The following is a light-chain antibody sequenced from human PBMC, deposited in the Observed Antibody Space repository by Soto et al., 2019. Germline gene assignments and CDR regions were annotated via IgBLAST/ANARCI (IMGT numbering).Light chain of an antibody. V-gene: IGKV1-5*01. CDR3: QQYNSYSRT. CDR1: QSITGW. CDR2: DAS. Sequence: DIQMTQSPSTLSASVGDRVTITCRASQSITGWLAWYQQKPGKAPKLLIYDASSLETGVPSRFSGSRSGTEFTLTISSLQPDDFAIYYCQQYNSYSRTFGQGTKVEIK. J-gene: IGKJ1*01.